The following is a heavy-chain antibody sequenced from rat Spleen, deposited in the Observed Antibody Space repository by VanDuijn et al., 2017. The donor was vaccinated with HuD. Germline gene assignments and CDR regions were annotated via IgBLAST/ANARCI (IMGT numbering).Heavy chain of an antibody. CDR3: AGSTVAPDY. V-gene: IGHV5-25*01. J-gene: IGHJ2*01. CDR2: ISSGGGDT. D-gene: IGHD1-8*01. Sequence: EVQLVESGGGLVQPGRSMKLSCAASGFTFSNYHMAWVRQAPTKGLEWVASISSGGGDTYYRDSVKGRFTISRAIAKSILFLEMDSLRSEDTATYYCAGSTVAPDYWGQGVMVTVSS. CDR1: GFTFSNYH.